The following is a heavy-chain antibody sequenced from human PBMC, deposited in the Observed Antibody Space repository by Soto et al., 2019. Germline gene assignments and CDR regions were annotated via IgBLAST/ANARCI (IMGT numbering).Heavy chain of an antibody. J-gene: IGHJ6*02. CDR1: GFTFSSYV. CDR2: ISYDGSNK. D-gene: IGHD3-3*01. CDR3: AKDVLRFLEWLAFYGMDV. Sequence: GGSLRLSCAASGFTFSSYVMNWVRQAPGKGLEWVAVISYDGSNKYYADSVKGRFTISRDNSKNTLYLQMNSLRAEDTAVYYCAKDVLRFLEWLAFYGMDVWGQGTTVTVSS. V-gene: IGHV3-30*18.